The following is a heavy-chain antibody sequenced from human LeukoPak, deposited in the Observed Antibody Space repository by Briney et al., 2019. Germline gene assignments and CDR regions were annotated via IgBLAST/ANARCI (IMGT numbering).Heavy chain of an antibody. Sequence: PSQTLSLTCTLSGGSISSGGYYWSWTRQHPGKGLEYMGHLFYSGRPYYNPHLKRPVTISVDTYKHQFSLKLSSVTAADTAIYYCARVKQQLARRRNNWFDPWGQGTLVTVSS. CDR3: ARVKQQLARRRNNWFDP. V-gene: IGHV4-31*01. D-gene: IGHD6-13*01. CDR1: GGSISSGGYY. J-gene: IGHJ5*02. CDR2: LFYSGRP.